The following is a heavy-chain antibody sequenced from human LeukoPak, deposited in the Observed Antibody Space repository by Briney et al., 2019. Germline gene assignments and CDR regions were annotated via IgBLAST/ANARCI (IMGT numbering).Heavy chain of an antibody. V-gene: IGHV3-30*09. Sequence: SCKASGYTFTSYYMHWVRQSPGKGLEWVAVISYDGSNKYHADSVKGRFAISRDNSKNTLYLQINSLSPEDTAVYYCAKGDYYASGSFLAEGNWGQGTLVTVSS. CDR1: GYTFTSYY. CDR2: ISYDGSNK. D-gene: IGHD3-10*01. CDR3: AKGDYYASGSFLAEGN. J-gene: IGHJ4*02.